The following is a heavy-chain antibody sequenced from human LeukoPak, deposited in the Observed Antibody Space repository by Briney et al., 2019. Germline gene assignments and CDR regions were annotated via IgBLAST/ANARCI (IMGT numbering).Heavy chain of an antibody. CDR3: ARVGDYGDYFDY. J-gene: IGHJ4*02. CDR2: IYHSGST. V-gene: IGHV4-30-2*01. CDR1: GGSISSGGYS. D-gene: IGHD4-17*01. Sequence: SETLSLTCAVSGGSISSGGYSWSWIRQPPGQGLEWIGYIYHSGSTYYNPSLKSRVTISVDRSKNQFSLKLSSVTAADTAVYYCARVGDYGDYFDYWGQGTLVTVSS.